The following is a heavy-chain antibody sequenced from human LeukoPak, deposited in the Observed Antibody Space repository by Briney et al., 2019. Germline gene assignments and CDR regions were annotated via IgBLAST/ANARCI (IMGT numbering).Heavy chain of an antibody. CDR3: ARRGSFTIFGVVTGYYFDY. D-gene: IGHD3-3*01. Sequence: SETLSLTCAVYGGSFSGYYWSWIRQPPGKGLEWIGEINHSGSTNYNPSLKSRVTISVDTSKNQFSLKLSSVTAADTAVYYCARRGSFTIFGVVTGYYFDYWGQGTLVTVS. CDR1: GGSFSGYY. J-gene: IGHJ4*02. CDR2: INHSGST. V-gene: IGHV4-34*01.